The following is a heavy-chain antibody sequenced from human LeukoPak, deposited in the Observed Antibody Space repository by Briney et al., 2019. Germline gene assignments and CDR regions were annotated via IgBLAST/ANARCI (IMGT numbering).Heavy chain of an antibody. D-gene: IGHD3-22*01. CDR1: GGSFSGYF. CDR3: ARHYYDSSGYLYYFDY. V-gene: IGHV4-34*01. CDR2: INHSGST. J-gene: IGHJ4*02. Sequence: SETLSLTCAVYGGSFSGYFWSWIRQPPGTGLEWIGEINHSGSTNYNPSLKSRVTISVDTSYNQFSLQLTSVTAADTALYYCARHYYDSSGYLYYFDYWGQGTLVTVSS.